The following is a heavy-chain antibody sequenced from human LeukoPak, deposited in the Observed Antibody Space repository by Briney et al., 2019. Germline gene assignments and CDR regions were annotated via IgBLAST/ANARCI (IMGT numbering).Heavy chain of an antibody. Sequence: SVKVSFKASGGTFSSYAISWVRQAPGQGLEWMGRIIPIFGTANYAQKFQGRVTITTDESTSTAYMELSSLRSEDTAVYYCARDGDPYDILAGSIRFDYWGQGTLVTVSS. J-gene: IGHJ4*02. CDR1: GGTFSSYA. CDR2: IIPIFGTA. CDR3: ARDGDPYDILAGSIRFDY. V-gene: IGHV1-69*05. D-gene: IGHD3-9*01.